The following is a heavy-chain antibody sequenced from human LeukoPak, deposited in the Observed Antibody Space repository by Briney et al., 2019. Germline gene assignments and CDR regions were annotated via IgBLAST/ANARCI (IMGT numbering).Heavy chain of an antibody. D-gene: IGHD3-9*01. CDR2: INSDGSST. J-gene: IGHJ4*02. Sequence: GGSLRLSCAASGFTFSSYWMHWVRHAPGKGLVWVSRINSDGSSTSYADSVKGRFTISRDNAKNTLYLQMNSLRAEDTAVYYCARWYYDILTGYPAFDYWGQGTLVTVSS. CDR3: ARWYYDILTGYPAFDY. V-gene: IGHV3-74*01. CDR1: GFTFSSYW.